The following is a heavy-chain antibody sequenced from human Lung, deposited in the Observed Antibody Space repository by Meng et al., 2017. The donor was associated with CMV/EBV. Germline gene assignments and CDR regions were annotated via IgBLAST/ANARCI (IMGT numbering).Heavy chain of an antibody. CDR3: ATSSSGFCDN. Sequence: ESXKISCAASGFTFSTYWMSWVRQAPGRGLEWVANINQGGSEKYYVASVMGRFTVSRDNAKNSLYLQMNSLRAEDTAIYYCATSSSGFCDNWGQGALV. CDR1: GFTFSTYW. D-gene: IGHD3-22*01. J-gene: IGHJ4*02. CDR2: INQGGSEK. V-gene: IGHV3-7*01.